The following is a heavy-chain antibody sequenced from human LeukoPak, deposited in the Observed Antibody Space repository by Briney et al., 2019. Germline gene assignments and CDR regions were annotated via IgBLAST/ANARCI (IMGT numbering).Heavy chain of an antibody. CDR2: TFPGNSDT. V-gene: IGHV5-51*01. CDR3: ARPQGYCSGGSCCFIFDY. Sequence: GESLKISCKCSGYSFTSYWIGWVRQMPGKGLGGWGITFPGNSDTRYSPSFQGQVTISADKSISTAYLQWSSLKASDTAMYYCARPQGYCSGGSCCFIFDYWGQGTLVTVSS. D-gene: IGHD2-15*01. J-gene: IGHJ4*02. CDR1: GYSFTSYW.